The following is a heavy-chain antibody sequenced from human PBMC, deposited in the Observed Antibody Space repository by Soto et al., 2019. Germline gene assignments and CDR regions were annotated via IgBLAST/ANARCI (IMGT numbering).Heavy chain of an antibody. CDR1: GYTFTNYG. Sequence: QVPLVQSGAEMNKPGTSVKVSCEASGYTFTNYGISWVRQAPGQGLEWMGWISTNNGNTNYAQKLQGRVAMSIDTSTSTAYVELRSLRSDDTAVYYCAREYCTSTSCYGPDYWGQGTLVTVSS. J-gene: IGHJ4*02. D-gene: IGHD2-2*01. CDR2: ISTNNGNT. CDR3: AREYCTSTSCYGPDY. V-gene: IGHV1-18*01.